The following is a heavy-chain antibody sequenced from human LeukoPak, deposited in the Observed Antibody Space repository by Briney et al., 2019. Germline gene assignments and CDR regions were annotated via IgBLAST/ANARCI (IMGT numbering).Heavy chain of an antibody. V-gene: IGHV3-30*01. Sequence: GGSLRLSCAASGFTFSSYAMHWVRQAPGKGLEWVAVISYDGSNKYCADSVKGRFTISRDNSKNTLYLQMNSLRAEDTAVYYCARGVCSSGYYCFPEDWGQGTLVTVSS. J-gene: IGHJ4*02. CDR1: GFTFSSYA. D-gene: IGHD3-22*01. CDR3: ARGVCSSGYYCFPED. CDR2: ISYDGSNK.